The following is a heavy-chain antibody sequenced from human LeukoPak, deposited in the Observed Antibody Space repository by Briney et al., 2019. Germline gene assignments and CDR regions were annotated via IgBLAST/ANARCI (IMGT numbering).Heavy chain of an antibody. CDR2: IIPLFGTS. CDR3: AKEGSGSGWWRAFDI. J-gene: IGHJ3*02. D-gene: IGHD6-19*01. CDR1: GGAFSSSA. Sequence: ASVKVSCKASGGAFSSSAINWVRQAPGQGLEWMGAIIPLFGTSNYAQRLQGRVKITADEFTSTAYMELSSLRSEDTAVYYCAKEGSGSGWWRAFDIWGQGTMVTVSS. V-gene: IGHV1-69*13.